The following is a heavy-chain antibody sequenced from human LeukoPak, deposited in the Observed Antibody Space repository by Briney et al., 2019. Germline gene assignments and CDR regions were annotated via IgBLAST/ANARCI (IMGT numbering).Heavy chain of an antibody. CDR1: GYTFTGYY. D-gene: IGHD4-23*01. J-gene: IGHJ4*02. Sequence: ASVKVSCKASGYTFTGYYMHWVRQAPGQGLEWMGWINPNSGGTNYAQKFQGRVTMTRDTSISTAYMELSRLRSDDTAVYYCARVGDYGGGEFDYWGQGTLVTVPS. CDR3: ARVGDYGGGEFDY. CDR2: INPNSGGT. V-gene: IGHV1-2*02.